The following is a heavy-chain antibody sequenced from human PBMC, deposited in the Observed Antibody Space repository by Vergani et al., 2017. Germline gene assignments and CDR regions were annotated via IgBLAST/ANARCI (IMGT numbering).Heavy chain of an antibody. J-gene: IGHJ4*02. CDR1: GYTFVNHP. Sequence: QAQLGQSDSEVKKPGDSVTLSCKTSGYTFVNHPITWVRQAPGQGLEWMGGISPYNHKTLYSQKVEGRVTMTSDNSSSTVFLELRRLTSDDTAIYYCARSQMATNYFDLWGRGTLVTVSS. CDR3: ARSQMATNYFDL. CDR2: ISPYNHKT. V-gene: IGHV1-18*04. D-gene: IGHD5-24*01.